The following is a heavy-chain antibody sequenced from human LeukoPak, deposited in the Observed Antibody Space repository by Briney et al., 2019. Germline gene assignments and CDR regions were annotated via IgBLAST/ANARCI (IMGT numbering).Heavy chain of an antibody. V-gene: IGHV1-69*04. J-gene: IGHJ4*02. CDR2: IIPILGIA. CDR1: GGTFSSYA. D-gene: IGHD3-10*01. Sequence: SGKPSSKASGGTFSSYAISWVRQAPGQGLEWMGRIIPILGIANYAQKFQGRVTITADKSTSTAYMELSSLRSEDTAVCYCARDRGAPSDWGQGTLVTVSS. CDR3: ARDRGAPSD.